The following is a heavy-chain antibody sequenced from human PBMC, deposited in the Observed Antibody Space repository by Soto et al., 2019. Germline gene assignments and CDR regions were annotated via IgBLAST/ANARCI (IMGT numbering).Heavy chain of an antibody. CDR1: GFTFSSYG. J-gene: IGHJ4*02. V-gene: IGHV3-30*02. CDR3: AKGDICTNGVCYRRLDY. Sequence: GGSLRLSCAASGFTFSSYGMHWVRQAPGKGLEWVAVIWYDGSNKYYADSVKGRFTISRDNSRNTLYLQMNSLRAEDTAVYYCAKGDICTNGVCYRRLDYWGQGTLVTVSS. CDR2: IWYDGSNK. D-gene: IGHD2-8*01.